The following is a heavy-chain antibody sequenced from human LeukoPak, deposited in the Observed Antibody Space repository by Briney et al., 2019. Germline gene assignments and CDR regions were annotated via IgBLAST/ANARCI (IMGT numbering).Heavy chain of an antibody. V-gene: IGHV5-51*01. D-gene: IGHD6-19*01. CDR3: ARPRTSSGFFGYYFDY. CDR2: IYPGDSDT. CDR1: GYSFTSYW. J-gene: IGHJ4*02. Sequence: PGESLKISCKGSGYSFTSYWIGWVRQMPGKGLEWMGIIYPGDSDTRYSPSFQGQVTISADKSISTAYLQWSSLKASDTAMYYCARPRTSSGFFGYYFDYWGQGTLVTVSS.